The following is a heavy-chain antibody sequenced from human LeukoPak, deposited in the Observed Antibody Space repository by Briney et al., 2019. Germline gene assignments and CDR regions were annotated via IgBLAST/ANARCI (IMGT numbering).Heavy chain of an antibody. CDR3: ARELSSGWYYYYYGMDV. CDR2: ISGSGGST. J-gene: IGHJ6*02. CDR1: GFTFSIYA. V-gene: IGHV3-23*01. Sequence: GGSLRLSCAASGFTFSIYAMSWVRQAPGKGLEWVSAISGSGGSTYYADSVKGRFTISRDNSKKTLYLQMNSLRAEDTAVYYCARELSSGWYYYYYGMDVWGQGTTVTVSS. D-gene: IGHD6-19*01.